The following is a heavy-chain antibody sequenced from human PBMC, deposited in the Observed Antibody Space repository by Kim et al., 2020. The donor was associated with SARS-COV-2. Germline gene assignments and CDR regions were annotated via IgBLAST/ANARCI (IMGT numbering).Heavy chain of an antibody. V-gene: IGHV3-7*03. CDR1: GFSSRNYW. D-gene: IGHD5-18*01. CDR2: IKKDGSEK. J-gene: IGHJ4*02. CDR3: ASLDTATFWGSSD. Sequence: GGSLRLSCVASGFSSRNYWLSWVRKAPGKGLEWVAMIKKDGSEKYYVDSMKGRLIISRDNATNSMYLQMNSLRAEDTAVYYCASLDTATFWGSSDGGQGTLVTVSS.